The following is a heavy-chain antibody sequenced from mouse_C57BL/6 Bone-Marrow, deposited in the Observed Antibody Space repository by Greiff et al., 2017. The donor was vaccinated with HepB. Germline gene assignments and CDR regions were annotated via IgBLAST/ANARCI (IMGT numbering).Heavy chain of an antibody. D-gene: IGHD2-4*01. Sequence: EVQVVESGGGLVKPGGSLKLSCAASGFTFSDYGMHWVRQAPEKGLEWVAYISSGSSTIYYADTVKGRFTISRDNAKNTLFLQMTSLRSEDTAMYYCAREDDSRGTGTTVTVSS. CDR3: AREDDS. CDR2: ISSGSSTI. V-gene: IGHV5-17*01. CDR1: GFTFSDYG. J-gene: IGHJ1*03.